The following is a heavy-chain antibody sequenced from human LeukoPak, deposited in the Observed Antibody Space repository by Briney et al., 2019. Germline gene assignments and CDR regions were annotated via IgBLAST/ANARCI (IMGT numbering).Heavy chain of an antibody. V-gene: IGHV3-30-3*01. CDR2: ISYDGSNK. J-gene: IGHJ3*02. CDR1: GFTFSSYA. Sequence: GGSLRLSCAASGFTFSSYAMHWVRQAPGKGLEWVAVISYDGSNKYYADSVKGRFTISRDNSKNTLYLQMNSLRAEDTAVYYCARENGDTVAFDIWGQGTMVTVSS. CDR3: ARENGDTVAFDI. D-gene: IGHD4-17*01.